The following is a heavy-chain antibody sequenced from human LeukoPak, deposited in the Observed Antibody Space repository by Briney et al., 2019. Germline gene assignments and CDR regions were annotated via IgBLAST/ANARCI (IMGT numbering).Heavy chain of an antibody. CDR1: GGSFSGCY. CDR3: ATTPPTRGLDY. J-gene: IGHJ4*02. CDR2: IDHSGST. D-gene: IGHD3-10*01. V-gene: IGHV4-34*01. Sequence: PSETLSLTCAVYGGSFSGCYWSWIRQPPGKGLEWIGEIDHSGSTNYNPSLKSRVTISVDTSKNQFSLKLSSVTAADTAVYYCATTPPTRGLDYWGQGTLVTVSS.